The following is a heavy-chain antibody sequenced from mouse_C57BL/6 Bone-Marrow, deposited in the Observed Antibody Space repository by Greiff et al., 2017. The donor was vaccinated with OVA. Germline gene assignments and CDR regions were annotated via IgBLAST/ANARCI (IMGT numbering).Heavy chain of an antibody. Sequence: EVKLVESGGGLVQPGGSMKLSCAASGFTFSDAWMDWVRQSPEKGLEWVAEIRNKANNHATYYAESVKGRFTISRDDSKSSVYLQMNSLRAEDTGIYYCTRTAFITTVVGAYWGQGTLVTVSA. J-gene: IGHJ3*01. CDR2: IRNKANNHAT. D-gene: IGHD1-1*01. CDR3: TRTAFITTVVGAY. CDR1: GFTFSDAW. V-gene: IGHV6-6*01.